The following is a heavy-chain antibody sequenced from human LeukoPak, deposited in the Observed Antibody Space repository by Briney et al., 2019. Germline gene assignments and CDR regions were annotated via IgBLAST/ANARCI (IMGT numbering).Heavy chain of an antibody. CDR2: INHSGST. CDR1: GGSFSGYY. V-gene: IGHV4-34*01. D-gene: IGHD6-6*01. CDR3: ARTPGYSRSYRY. J-gene: IGHJ4*02. Sequence: PSETLSLTCAVDGGSFSGYYWSWLRQPPGKGLEWIGEINHSGSTNYNPSLKSRVTISVDTSKNQFSLKLTSVTAADTAVYYCARTPGYSRSYRYWGQGILVTVSS.